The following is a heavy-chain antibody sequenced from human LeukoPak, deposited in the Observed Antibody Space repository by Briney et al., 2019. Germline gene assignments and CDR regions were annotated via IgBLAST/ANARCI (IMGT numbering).Heavy chain of an antibody. J-gene: IGHJ3*02. CDR3: ARDWSFDSDDYYLYGFDI. CDR1: GFSFNSYW. Sequence: GGSLRLSCAASGFSFNSYWMSWVRQAPGTGLEWVANIRQDGSERYYADSLKGRFTISRDNAKNSLYLQMNSLRAENTAMYYCARDWSFDSDDYYLYGFDIWGQGTRVTVSS. V-gene: IGHV3-7*01. CDR2: IRQDGSER. D-gene: IGHD3-22*01.